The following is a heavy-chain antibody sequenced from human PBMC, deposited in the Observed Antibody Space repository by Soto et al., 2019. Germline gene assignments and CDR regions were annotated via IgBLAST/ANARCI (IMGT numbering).Heavy chain of an antibody. V-gene: IGHV3-30-3*01. D-gene: IGHD2-15*01. CDR2: ISYDGSNK. Sequence: GGSLRLSCAASGFTFSSYAMHWVRQAPGKGLEWVAVISYDGSNKYYADSVKGRFTISRDNSKNTLYLQMNSLRAEDTAVYYCARRTPDCSGGSCYGYYYGMDVWGQGTTVTVSS. J-gene: IGHJ6*02. CDR3: ARRTPDCSGGSCYGYYYGMDV. CDR1: GFTFSSYA.